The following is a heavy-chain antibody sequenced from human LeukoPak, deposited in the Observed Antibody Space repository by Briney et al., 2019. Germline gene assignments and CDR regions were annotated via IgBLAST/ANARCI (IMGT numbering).Heavy chain of an antibody. CDR1: GYTFTSYG. CDR2: IIPILGIA. D-gene: IGHD3-22*01. CDR3: ARDFVSGYYVDY. J-gene: IGHJ4*02. Sequence: GASVKVSCKASGYTFTSYGISWVRQAPGQGLEWMGRIIPILGIANYAQKFQGRVTITADKSTSTAYMELSSLRSEDTAVYYCARDFVSGYYVDYWGQGTLVTVSS. V-gene: IGHV1-69*04.